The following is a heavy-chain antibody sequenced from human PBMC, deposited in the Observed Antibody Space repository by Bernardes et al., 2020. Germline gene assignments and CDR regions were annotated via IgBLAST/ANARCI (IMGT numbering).Heavy chain of an antibody. Sequence: GGSLRLSCAASGFTFSTQWMTWVRQAPGKGLEWVANIKGDGSETYYVDSLKGRFTISRDNAKSSLYLQMNSLRVEDTAVYYCATNPTTRGGDWGQGTLVTVSS. D-gene: IGHD3-10*01. V-gene: IGHV3-7*01. CDR1: GFTFSTQW. J-gene: IGHJ4*02. CDR2: IKGDGSET. CDR3: ATNPTTRGGD.